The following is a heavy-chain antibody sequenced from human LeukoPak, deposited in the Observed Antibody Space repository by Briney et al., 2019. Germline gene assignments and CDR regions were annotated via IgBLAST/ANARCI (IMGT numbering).Heavy chain of an antibody. J-gene: IGHJ5*02. CDR2: IYYSGST. CDR1: GGSISSYY. D-gene: IGHD3-22*01. V-gene: IGHV4-59*01. Sequence: SETLSLTCTVSGGSISSYYWSWIRQPPGKGLEWIGYIYYSGSTNYNPSLKSRVTISVDTSKNQFSLKLSSVTAADTAVYYCARAPAGGYYDSSGLDWFDPWGQGTLVTVSS. CDR3: ARAPAGGYYDSSGLDWFDP.